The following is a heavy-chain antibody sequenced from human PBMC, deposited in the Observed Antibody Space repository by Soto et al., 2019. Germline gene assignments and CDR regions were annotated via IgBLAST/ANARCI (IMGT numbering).Heavy chain of an antibody. J-gene: IGHJ4*02. CDR1: EFTFSNYG. CDR2: ISYDGSNE. V-gene: IGHV3-30*18. D-gene: IGHD2-15*01. Sequence: GGSLRLSCAASEFTFSNYGMHWVRQAPGKGLDWVAAISYDGSNEDYAGSVKGRFTISRDNSKKMLYLQMNSLRIEDTAVYYCAKDSLVARWGPCDSWGQGTLVTVSS. CDR3: AKDSLVARWGPCDS.